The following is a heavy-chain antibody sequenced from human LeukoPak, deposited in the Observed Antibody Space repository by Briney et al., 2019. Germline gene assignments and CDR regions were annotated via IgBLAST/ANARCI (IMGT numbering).Heavy chain of an antibody. V-gene: IGHV3-23*01. CDR2: TSGSGRST. CDR3: VKLGFGELFDLTWFDP. CDR1: GFTFRSYA. Sequence: GGSLRLSCAASGFTFRSYAMSWVRQAPGKGLGWVSGTSGSGRSTNYADPVKGRFIISRDNSKSTLYLQMHSLRAEDTAVYYCVKLGFGELFDLTWFDPWGQGTLVPVSS. J-gene: IGHJ5*02. D-gene: IGHD3-10*01.